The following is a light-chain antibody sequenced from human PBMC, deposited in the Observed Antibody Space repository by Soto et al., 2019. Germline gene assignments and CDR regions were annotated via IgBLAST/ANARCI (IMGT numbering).Light chain of an antibody. CDR2: GVS. Sequence: QSVLTQPASLSGSPGQSITISCTGTISDFVLYNYVSWYQQHPGKAPKLLLYGVSNRPSGVSDRFSGSKSGNTASLTISGLQAEDEADYFCSSHTTTSSAIQVFGTGTKVNVL. CDR1: ISDFVLYNY. V-gene: IGLV2-14*01. J-gene: IGLJ1*01. CDR3: SSHTTTSSAIQV.